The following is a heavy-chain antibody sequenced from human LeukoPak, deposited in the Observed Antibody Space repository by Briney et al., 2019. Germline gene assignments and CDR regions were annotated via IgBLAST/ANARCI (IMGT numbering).Heavy chain of an antibody. V-gene: IGHV4-4*09. CDR3: ARRGRDGYYTVGAFDI. CDR2: IYTSGST. J-gene: IGHJ3*02. Sequence: SETLSLTCTVSGGSISSYYWSWIRQPPGKGLEWIGYIYTSGSTNYNPSLKSRVTISVDTSKNQFSLKLSSVTAADTAVYYCARRGRDGYYTVGAFDIWGQGTMVTVSS. D-gene: IGHD5-24*01. CDR1: GGSISSYY.